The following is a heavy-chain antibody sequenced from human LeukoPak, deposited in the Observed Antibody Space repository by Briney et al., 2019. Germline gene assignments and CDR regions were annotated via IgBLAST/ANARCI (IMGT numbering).Heavy chain of an antibody. CDR1: GFTFSSYS. Sequence: GGSLRLSCAASGFTFSSYSMNWVRQAPGKGLEWVSSISSSSSYIYYADSVKGRFTISRDNAKNSLYLQMNSLRAEDTAVYYCARAPVGGSFLGDYYFDYWGQGTLVTVSS. J-gene: IGHJ4*02. V-gene: IGHV3-21*01. CDR2: ISSSSSYI. D-gene: IGHD2-15*01. CDR3: ARAPVGGSFLGDYYFDY.